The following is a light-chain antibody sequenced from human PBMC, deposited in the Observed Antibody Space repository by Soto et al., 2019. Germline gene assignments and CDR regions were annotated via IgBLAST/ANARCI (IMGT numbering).Light chain of an antibody. Sequence: QSALTQPASVSGSPGQSITISCTGTSGDVGGYNYVSWYQQYPGKVPKLMIYEVSNRPSGVSSRFSGSKSGNTASLTISGLQAEDEADYYCSSYTSSSTLVLFGGGTKLTVL. V-gene: IGLV2-14*01. J-gene: IGLJ2*01. CDR2: EVS. CDR1: SGDVGGYNY. CDR3: SSYTSSSTLVL.